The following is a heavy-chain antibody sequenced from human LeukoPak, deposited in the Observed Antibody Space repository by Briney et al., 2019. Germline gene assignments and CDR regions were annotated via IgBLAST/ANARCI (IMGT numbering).Heavy chain of an antibody. J-gene: IGHJ4*02. V-gene: IGHV3-15*07. CDR1: GFTFSNAW. Sequence: XGSLRLSCAASGFTFSNAWMNWVRQAPGKGLEWVGRIRSKTDGGTTDYAAPVKGRFTISRDDSKNTLYLQMNSLKTEDTAVYYCTTDPEYSSSWYYFDYWGQGTLVTVSS. D-gene: IGHD6-13*01. CDR2: IRSKTDGGTT. CDR3: TTDPEYSSSWYYFDY.